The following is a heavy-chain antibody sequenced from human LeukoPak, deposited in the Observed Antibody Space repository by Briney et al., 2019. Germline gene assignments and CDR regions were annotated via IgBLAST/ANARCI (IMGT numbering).Heavy chain of an antibody. D-gene: IGHD4-17*01. V-gene: IGHV4-38-2*02. Sequence: SETLSLTCSVSGYSISSGYYWGWIRQPPGKGLEWIGSIYHSGSTYYNPSLKSRVTISVDTSRNQFSLKLTSVTAADTAVYYCARDNDFGDAFDFWGQGTMVSVSS. CDR3: ARDNDFGDAFDF. J-gene: IGHJ3*01. CDR1: GYSISSGYY. CDR2: IYHSGST.